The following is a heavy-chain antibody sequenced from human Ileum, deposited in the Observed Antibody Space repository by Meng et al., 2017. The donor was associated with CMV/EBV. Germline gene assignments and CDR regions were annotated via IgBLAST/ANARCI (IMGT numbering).Heavy chain of an antibody. CDR2: VNNRGRT. D-gene: IGHD5-24*01. V-gene: IGHV4-34*01. CDR3: ASGRLQFTPSALQH. J-gene: IGHJ1*01. Sequence: VQLQQWGAVLLMPSETPSLTCAVSGEPLNGFFCSWIRQPPGRGLEWIGEVNNRGRTNYNPSLKSRLTISIDTSKRQLSLMVTSVTAADSAIYYCASGRLQFTPSALQHWGPGTLVTVSS. CDR1: GEPLNGFF.